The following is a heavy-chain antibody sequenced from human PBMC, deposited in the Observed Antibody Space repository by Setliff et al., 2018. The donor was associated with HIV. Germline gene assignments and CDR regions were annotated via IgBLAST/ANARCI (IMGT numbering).Heavy chain of an antibody. CDR1: GGSISSGSYY. Sequence: SETLSLTCTVSGGSISSGSYYWAWIRQPAGKGLEWIGRIYSTGSASYHPYLSSRVTISLDSSKNQFSLRLTSVTAADTAVYFCARDREYSSFSWAFDYWGQGALVTVSS. J-gene: IGHJ4*02. V-gene: IGHV4-61*02. D-gene: IGHD6-6*01. CDR2: IYSTGSA. CDR3: ARDREYSSFSWAFDY.